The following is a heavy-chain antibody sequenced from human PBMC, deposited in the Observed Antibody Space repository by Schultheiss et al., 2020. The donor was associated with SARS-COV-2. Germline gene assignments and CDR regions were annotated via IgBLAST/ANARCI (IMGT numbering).Heavy chain of an antibody. CDR2: IIPIFGTA. V-gene: IGHV1-69*13. CDR3: ARGSREVGATFGAYYYALDV. J-gene: IGHJ6*02. CDR1: GGTFSSYA. Sequence: ASVKVSCKASGGTFSSYAISWVRQAPGQGLEWMGGIIPIFGTANYAQKFQGRVTITADESTSTAYMELSSLRSEDTAVYYCARGSREVGATFGAYYYALDVWGQGTTVTVSS. D-gene: IGHD1-26*01.